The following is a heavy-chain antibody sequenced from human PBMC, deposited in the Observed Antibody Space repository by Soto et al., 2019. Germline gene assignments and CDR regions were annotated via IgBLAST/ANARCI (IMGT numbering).Heavy chain of an antibody. D-gene: IGHD1-1*01. CDR3: ARRGLSNNDY. V-gene: IGHV3-23*01. CDR1: GFSFSANA. Sequence: DVQLLESGGGLVQPGGSLRLSCVASGFSFSANAMTWVRQAPGKGLEGVSSILHIGDSAYYADSVKGRFTISRDNSKSTLYLQMNSLRAEDTAVYYCARRGLSNNDYWGQGTLVTVSS. CDR2: ILHIGDSA. J-gene: IGHJ4*02.